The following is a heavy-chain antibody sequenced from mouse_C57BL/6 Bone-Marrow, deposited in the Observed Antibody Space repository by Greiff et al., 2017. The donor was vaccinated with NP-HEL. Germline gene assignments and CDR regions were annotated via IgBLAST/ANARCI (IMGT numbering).Heavy chain of an antibody. V-gene: IGHV1-39*01. CDR1: GYSFTDYN. CDR3: AREITTVVADAMDY. J-gene: IGHJ4*01. D-gene: IGHD1-1*01. CDR2: INPNYGTT. Sequence: VQLQQSGPELVKPGASVKISCKASGYSFTDYNMNWVKQSNGKSLEWIGVINPNYGTTCYNQKFKGKATLTVDQSSSTAYMQLNSLTSEDSSVYYCAREITTVVADAMDYWGQGTSVTVSS.